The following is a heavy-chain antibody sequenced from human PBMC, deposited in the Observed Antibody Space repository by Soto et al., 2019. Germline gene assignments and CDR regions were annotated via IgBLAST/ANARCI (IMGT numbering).Heavy chain of an antibody. CDR1: GGSFSGYY. V-gene: IGHV4-34*01. Sequence: SETLSLTCAVYGGSFSGYYWSWIRQPPGKGLEWIGEINHSGSTNYNPSLKSRVTISVDTSKNQFSLKLSSVTAADTAVYYCARGVLRFSRAYFDSWGQRTLVTVSS. J-gene: IGHJ4*02. CDR3: ARGVLRFSRAYFDS. CDR2: INHSGST. D-gene: IGHD3-3*01.